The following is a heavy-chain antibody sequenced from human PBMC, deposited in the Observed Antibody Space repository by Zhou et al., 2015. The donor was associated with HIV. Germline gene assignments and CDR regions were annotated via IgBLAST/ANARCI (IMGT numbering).Heavy chain of an antibody. CDR3: ARVYDYVRGSYLYAMDV. Sequence: QVQLVQSGAEVKKPGSSVKVSCKASGDTFSNYAMSWVRQAPGQGLEWMGGIKPYNGVTNYAQKFQGRVTMTRDTSINTAFMELTRLTSDDTAVYYCARVYDYVRGSYLYAMDVWGQGTTVTVSS. CDR2: IKPYNGVT. D-gene: IGHD3-16*02. V-gene: IGHV1-2*02. CDR1: GDTFSNYA. J-gene: IGHJ6*02.